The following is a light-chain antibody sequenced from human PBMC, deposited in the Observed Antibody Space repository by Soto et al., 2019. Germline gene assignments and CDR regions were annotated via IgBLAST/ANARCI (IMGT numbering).Light chain of an antibody. V-gene: IGLV4-69*01. Sequence: QSVLTQSPSASASLGASVKLTCTLSSGHSNYAIAWHQQLPEKGPRYLMKVNSDGSHSKGDGIPDRFSGSSSGAERYLTISSLQSEDEADYSCQTWDTGIVLFGGGTKLTVL. CDR3: QTWDTGIVL. CDR1: SGHSNYA. J-gene: IGLJ2*01. CDR2: VNSDGSH.